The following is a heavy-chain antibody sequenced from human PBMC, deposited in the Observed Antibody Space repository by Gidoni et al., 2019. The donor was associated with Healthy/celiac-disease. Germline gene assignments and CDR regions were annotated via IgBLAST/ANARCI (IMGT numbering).Heavy chain of an antibody. D-gene: IGHD2-2*01. V-gene: IGHV3-33*01. CDR1: GFTFSSYG. CDR2: IWYDGSKK. Sequence: QVQLVESGGGVVQPGRSLRLSCAESGFTFSSYGMNLVRQAPGKGLEWGAVIWYDGSKKYNADSVKGRFTSSRDNSKNTLYLQMNSLRAEDTAVYYCARESRDIVVVPAAIRGRNWFDPWGQGTLVTVSS. CDR3: ARESRDIVVVPAAIRGRNWFDP. J-gene: IGHJ5*02.